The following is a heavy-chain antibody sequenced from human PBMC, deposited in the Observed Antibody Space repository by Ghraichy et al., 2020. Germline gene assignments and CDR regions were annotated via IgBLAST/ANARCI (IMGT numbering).Heavy chain of an antibody. Sequence: GGSLRLSCAASGFTFSSYWMSWVRQAPGKGLEWVANIKQDGSEKYYVDSVKGRFTISRDNAKNSLYLQMNSLRAEDTAVYYCARVVYDFWSGYYLFYFDYWGQGTLVTVSS. V-gene: IGHV3-7*03. J-gene: IGHJ4*02. CDR3: ARVVYDFWSGYYLFYFDY. CDR2: IKQDGSEK. D-gene: IGHD3-3*01. CDR1: GFTFSSYW.